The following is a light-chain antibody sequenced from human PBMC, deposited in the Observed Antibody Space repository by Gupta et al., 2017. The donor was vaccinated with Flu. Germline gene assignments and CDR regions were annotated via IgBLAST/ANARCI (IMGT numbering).Light chain of an antibody. CDR3: SSFTDSHTWV. V-gene: IGLV2-14*01. CDR2: EVS. CDR1: SSDIGGYNY. Sequence: TSSDIGGYNYVSWCQQHPGKVPKVLIYEVSNRPSGVSNRFSGSKSGNTASLTISGLQAYDEADYYCSSFTDSHTWVFGGGTKLTVL. J-gene: IGLJ3*02.